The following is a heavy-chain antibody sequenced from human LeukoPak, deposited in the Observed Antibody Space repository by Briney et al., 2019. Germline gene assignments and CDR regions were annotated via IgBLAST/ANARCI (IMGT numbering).Heavy chain of an antibody. CDR2: IKQDGSEK. J-gene: IGHJ4*02. V-gene: IGHV3-7*05. CDR1: AITFSNYW. CDR3: ARTKGPTLDY. Sequence: PGGSLRLSCAASAITFSNYWMSWVRQAPGKGLEWVANIKQDGSEKYYVDSVKGRFTISRDNAKNSLYLQMDSLRAEDTAVYYCARTKGPTLDYWGQGTLVTVSS.